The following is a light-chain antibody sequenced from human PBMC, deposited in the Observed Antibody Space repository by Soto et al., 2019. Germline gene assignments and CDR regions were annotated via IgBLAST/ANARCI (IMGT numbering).Light chain of an antibody. Sequence: DIQMTQSPSSLSASIGDRVTITCRASQSISTYLNWYQHKVGKAPKFLIYATSTLQSGVPSRFNGSGSGTDFTLTISSLQPEDFATYYCQQSYSIPYTFGQGTKVDIK. V-gene: IGKV1-39*01. CDR2: ATS. CDR1: QSISTY. CDR3: QQSYSIPYT. J-gene: IGKJ2*01.